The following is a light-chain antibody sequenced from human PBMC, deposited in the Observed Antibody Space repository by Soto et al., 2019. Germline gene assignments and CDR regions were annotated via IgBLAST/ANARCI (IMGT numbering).Light chain of an antibody. V-gene: IGKV3-15*01. J-gene: IGKJ1*01. CDR1: QSIRSN. CDR3: QQYSSSPQT. CDR2: VAS. Sequence: EIVMTQSPGTLSVSPGERATLSCRASQSIRSNLAWYQQKPGQTPRLLIYVASTRATGIPARFTGSGSGTDFTLTISRLEPEDFAVYYCQQYSSSPQTFGQGTKVDIK.